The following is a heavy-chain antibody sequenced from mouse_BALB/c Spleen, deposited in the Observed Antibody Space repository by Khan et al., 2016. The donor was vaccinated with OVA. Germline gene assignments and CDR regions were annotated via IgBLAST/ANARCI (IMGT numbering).Heavy chain of an antibody. V-gene: IGHV1S41*01. CDR3: ARENYYGGSCYAMDY. CDR2: IAPGSSNA. Sequence: DLVKPGASVKLSCKASGYTFTSYWINWIKQRPGQGLEWIGRIAPGSSNAYYNDMFKDKATLTVDTSSSTAYIQLSSLSSEDSAVYFCARENYYGGSCYAMDYWGQGTSVTVSS. D-gene: IGHD1-1*01. J-gene: IGHJ4*01. CDR1: GYTFTSYW.